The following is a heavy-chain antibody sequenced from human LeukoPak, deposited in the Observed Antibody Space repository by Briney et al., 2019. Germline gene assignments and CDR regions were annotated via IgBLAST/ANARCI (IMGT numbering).Heavy chain of an antibody. Sequence: PGGSLRLSCAASGFTFSSYWMSWVRQAPGKGLEWVANIKQDGSEKYYVDSVKGRFTISRDNAKNSLYLQMNSLRAEDTAVYYCARDGYCSSTSCYPAFDIWGQGTMVTISS. D-gene: IGHD2-2*03. CDR1: GFTFSSYW. CDR3: ARDGYCSSTSCYPAFDI. V-gene: IGHV3-7*01. J-gene: IGHJ3*02. CDR2: IKQDGSEK.